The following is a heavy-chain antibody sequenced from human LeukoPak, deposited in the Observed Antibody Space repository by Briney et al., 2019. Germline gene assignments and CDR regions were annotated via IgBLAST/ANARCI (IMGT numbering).Heavy chain of an antibody. CDR3: ARGTTPDV. D-gene: IGHD4-11*01. V-gene: IGHV4-30-2*01. CDR1: GGSISSGGYP. CDR2: IYHSGST. Sequence: SETLSLTCAVSGGSISSGGYPWSWIRQPPGKGLEWIGYIYHSGSTYYNPSLKSRVTISVDRSKNQFSLKLSSVTAADTAVYYCARGTTPDVWGQGTLVTVSS. J-gene: IGHJ4*02.